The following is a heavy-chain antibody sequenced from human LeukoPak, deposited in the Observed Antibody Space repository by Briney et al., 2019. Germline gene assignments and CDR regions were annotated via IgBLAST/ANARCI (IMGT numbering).Heavy chain of an antibody. J-gene: IGHJ5*02. CDR3: ARALTYYDFWSGYYQPNWFDP. CDR2: IYHSGST. V-gene: IGHV4-30-2*01. Sequence: SETLSLTCTVSGDSISSGGYFWSWIRQPPGKGLEWIGYIYHSGSTYYNPSLKSRVTISVDRSKNQFSLKLSSVTAADTAVYYCARALTYYDFWSGYYQPNWFDPWGQGTLVTVSS. CDR1: GDSISSGGYF. D-gene: IGHD3-3*01.